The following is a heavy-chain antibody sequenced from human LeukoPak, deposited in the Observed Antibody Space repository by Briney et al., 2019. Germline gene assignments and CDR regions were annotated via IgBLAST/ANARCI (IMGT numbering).Heavy chain of an antibody. Sequence: GASVKVPCKASGYTFTSYYMHWVRQAPGQGLEWMGIINPSGGSTSYAQKFQGRVTMTRDTSTSTVYMELSSLRSEDTAVYYCARDGSGSYHYNYYYMDVWGKGTTVTISS. CDR2: INPSGGST. CDR3: ARDGSGSYHYNYYYMDV. V-gene: IGHV1-46*01. D-gene: IGHD3-10*01. J-gene: IGHJ6*03. CDR1: GYTFTSYY.